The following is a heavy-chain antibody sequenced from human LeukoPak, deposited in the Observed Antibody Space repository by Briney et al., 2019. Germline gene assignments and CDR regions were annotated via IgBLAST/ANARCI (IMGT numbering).Heavy chain of an antibody. J-gene: IGHJ4*02. D-gene: IGHD3-22*01. V-gene: IGHV4-59*01. CDR2: IYYSGST. CDR1: GCSISRYY. CDR3: ARGPHDSSGYYYVTWAYYFDY. Sequence: SETLSLTYTVSGCSISRYYWSWIRQPPGKGLEWIGYIYYSGSTNYNPALKSRVTISVGTSKSQFSLKLSSVTAADTAVYYCARGPHDSSGYYYVTWAYYFDYWGQGTLVTVSS.